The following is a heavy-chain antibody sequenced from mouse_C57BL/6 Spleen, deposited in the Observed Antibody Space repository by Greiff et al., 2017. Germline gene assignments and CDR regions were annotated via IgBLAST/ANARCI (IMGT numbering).Heavy chain of an antibody. CDR1: GYTFTSYW. D-gene: IGHD3-2*02. CDR2: IDPSDSYT. J-gene: IGHJ3*01. CDR3: ARSRGAQATVTWFAY. Sequence: VKLMESGAELVMPGASVKLSCKASGYTFTSYWMHWVKQRPGKGLEWIGAIDPSDSYTNYNQKFKGKSTLTVDKSSSTAYMQLSSLTSEDSAVYDFARSRGAQATVTWFAYWGQGTLVTVSA. V-gene: IGHV1-69*01.